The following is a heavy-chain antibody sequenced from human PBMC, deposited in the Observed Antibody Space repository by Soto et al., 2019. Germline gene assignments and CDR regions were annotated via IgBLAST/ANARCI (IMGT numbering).Heavy chain of an antibody. V-gene: IGHV4-39*01. D-gene: IGHD3-10*01. CDR3: ANDPYYSGSGSYHRYYGMDV. CDR1: GGSISSSSYY. Sequence: QLQLQESGPGLVKPSETLSLTCTVSGGSISSSSYYWGWIRQPPGKGLEWIGSIYYSGSTYYNPSLKRRVTISVDTSKNPFSLKLSSVTAADTAVYYCANDPYYSGSGSYHRYYGMDVWGQGTTVTVSS. J-gene: IGHJ6*02. CDR2: IYYSGST.